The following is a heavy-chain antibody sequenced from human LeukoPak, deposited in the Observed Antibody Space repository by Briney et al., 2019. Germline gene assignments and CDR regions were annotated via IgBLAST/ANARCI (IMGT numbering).Heavy chain of an antibody. CDR3: VYGGNSGDWLY. CDR1: GDSISSSTTW. V-gene: IGHV4-4*02. Sequence: SGTLSLTCAVSGDSISSSTTWWSWVRQPPGKGREWIGEIFHSGSTNYNPSLKSRLTMSVDKSNNQFSLRLGSVTAADSAVYYCVYGGNSGDWLYWGQGTLVTVSS. CDR2: IFHSGST. J-gene: IGHJ4*02. D-gene: IGHD4-23*01.